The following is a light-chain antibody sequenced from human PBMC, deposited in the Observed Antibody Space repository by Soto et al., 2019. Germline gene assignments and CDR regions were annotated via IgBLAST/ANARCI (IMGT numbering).Light chain of an antibody. J-gene: IGKJ1*01. CDR1: QTVTRY. Sequence: EIVLTQSPVTLSLSPGERATPSSRPGQTVTRYFAWYQQKPGQAPRLLIYEPSNRATGVPARFSGSGSGTDFTLTISSLEPEDFAVYYCQQRSSWPVTFGQGTKVEI. V-gene: IGKV3-11*01. CDR3: QQRSSWPVT. CDR2: EPS.